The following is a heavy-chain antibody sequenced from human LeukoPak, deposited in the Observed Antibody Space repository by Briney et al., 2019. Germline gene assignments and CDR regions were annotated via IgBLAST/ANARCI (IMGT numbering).Heavy chain of an antibody. CDR1: GFTFSSYG. J-gene: IGHJ4*02. Sequence: GRSLRLSCAASGFTFSSYGMHWVRQAPGKGLEWVAVISYDGSNKYYADSVKGRFTISRDNSKNTLYLQMNSLRAEDTAVYYCARDGVSGLRFLEWLFLAYWGQGTLVTVFS. CDR2: ISYDGSNK. D-gene: IGHD3-3*01. V-gene: IGHV3-30*03. CDR3: ARDGVSGLRFLEWLFLAY.